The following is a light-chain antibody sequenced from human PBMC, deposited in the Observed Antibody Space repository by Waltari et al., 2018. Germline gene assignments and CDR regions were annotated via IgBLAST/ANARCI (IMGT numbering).Light chain of an antibody. Sequence: EIVLTQSPATLSLSPGERATLSCRASQSIGTYLAWYQHTPGQAPRLLIYDASNRATGIPARFSGSVSATDFTLTISSLEPEDFAVYYCQQRSNWPPLTFGGGTKVEIK. V-gene: IGKV3-11*01. CDR2: DAS. J-gene: IGKJ4*01. CDR1: QSIGTY. CDR3: QQRSNWPPLT.